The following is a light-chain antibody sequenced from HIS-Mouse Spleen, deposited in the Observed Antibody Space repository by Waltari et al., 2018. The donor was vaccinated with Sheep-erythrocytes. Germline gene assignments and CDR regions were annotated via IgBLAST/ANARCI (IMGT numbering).Light chain of an antibody. CDR2: AAS. CDR3: QQSYSTPQFT. V-gene: IGKV1-39*01. J-gene: IGKJ3*01. CDR1: QSISSY. Sequence: DIQMTHSPSSLSASVGDRVTITCRASQSISSYLNWYQQKPGKAPKLLIYAASSLKSGVPSRFSGSGSGTDFTLTISSLQPEDFATYYCQQSYSTPQFTFGPGTKVDIK.